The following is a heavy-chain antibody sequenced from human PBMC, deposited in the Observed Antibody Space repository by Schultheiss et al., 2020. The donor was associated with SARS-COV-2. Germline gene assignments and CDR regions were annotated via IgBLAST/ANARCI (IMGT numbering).Heavy chain of an antibody. CDR3: ARADRQDYGGALHDF. CDR2: IFYTGST. D-gene: IGHD4-23*01. Sequence: GSLRLSCAVYGGSFSGYYWTWIRQPPGKGLEWIGYIFYTGSTSYNPSLNSRVSMSLDTSKNQFSLRLSSVTAADTAVYYCARADRQDYGGALHDFWGQGTLVTVSS. CDR1: GGSFSGYY. J-gene: IGHJ4*02. V-gene: IGHV4-34*11.